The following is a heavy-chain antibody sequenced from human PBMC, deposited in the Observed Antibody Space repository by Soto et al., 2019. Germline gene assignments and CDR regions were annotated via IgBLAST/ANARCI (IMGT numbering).Heavy chain of an antibody. V-gene: IGHV4-59*01. D-gene: IGHD3-10*01. J-gene: IGHJ4*02. CDR3: ARRSYGSGSYYFDY. CDR2: IYYSGST. CDR1: GGSISSYY. Sequence: SETLSLTCTVSGGSISSYYWSWIRQPPGKGLEWIGYIYYSGSTNYNPSLKSRVTISVDTSKNQFSLKLSSVTAADTAVYYCARRSYGSGSYYFDYWGQGTLVTVSS.